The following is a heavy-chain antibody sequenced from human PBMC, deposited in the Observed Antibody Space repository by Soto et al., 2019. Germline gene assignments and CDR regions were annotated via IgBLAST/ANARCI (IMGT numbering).Heavy chain of an antibody. J-gene: IGHJ4*02. V-gene: IGHV3-49*03. CDR1: GFTFGDCA. CDR2: IRSIAYGGTT. CDR3: TRVRTLRKPFDY. Sequence: GGSLRLSCTASGFTFGDCAMSWIRQTPGKGLEWVGFIRSIAYGGTTEYAASVKVKFTISRDDSKSIAYLQMNSLKTEDTAVYYCTRVRTLRKPFDYWGRGTLVTVSS.